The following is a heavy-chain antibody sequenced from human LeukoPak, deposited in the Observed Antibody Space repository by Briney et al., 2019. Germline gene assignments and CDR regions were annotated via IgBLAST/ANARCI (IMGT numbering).Heavy chain of an antibody. CDR2: IYYDGNQK. V-gene: IGHV3-33*01. Sequence: GRSLRLSCAASGFKFKTHAMHWVRQAPGEGLGWVAVIYYDGNQKYYGDSVKGRFTVSRDVSENMLYLQMSSLRADDTAVYYCARGGVATAWGAFDVWGQGTMVTVSS. D-gene: IGHD4-23*01. CDR1: GFKFKTHA. CDR3: ARGGVATAWGAFDV. J-gene: IGHJ3*01.